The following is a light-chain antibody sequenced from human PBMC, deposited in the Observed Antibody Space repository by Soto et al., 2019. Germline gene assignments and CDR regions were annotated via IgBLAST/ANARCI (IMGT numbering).Light chain of an antibody. Sequence: EIVLTQSPATLSLSPGDRATLSCRASQSVTTYINWFQQKPGQPPRLLIYEASTRVTGIPDRISGSGSGTDFSLTISSREPEVSAVYYCQQNSNLQATFGQGTKVEIK. V-gene: IGKV3D-11*02. CDR1: QSVTTY. CDR2: EAS. J-gene: IGKJ1*01. CDR3: QQNSNLQAT.